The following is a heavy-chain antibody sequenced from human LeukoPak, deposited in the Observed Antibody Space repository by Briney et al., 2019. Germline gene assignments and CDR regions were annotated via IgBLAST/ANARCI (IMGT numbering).Heavy chain of an antibody. J-gene: IGHJ4*02. CDR3: AKDGGSGWSYYFDY. V-gene: IGHV3-30*02. D-gene: IGHD6-19*01. CDR2: IRYDGSNK. Sequence: GGSLRLSCAASGFTFSSYGMHWVRQAPGMGLEWVAFIRYDGSNKYYADSVKGRFTISRDNSKNTLYLQMNSLRAEDTAVYYCAKDGGSGWSYYFDYWGQGTLVTVSS. CDR1: GFTFSSYG.